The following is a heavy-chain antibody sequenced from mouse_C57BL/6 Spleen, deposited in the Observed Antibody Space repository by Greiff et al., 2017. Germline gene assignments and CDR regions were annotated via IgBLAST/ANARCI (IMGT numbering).Heavy chain of an antibody. CDR2: IDPSDSET. Sequence: QVQLQQPGAELVRPGSSVKLSCKASGYTFTSYWMHWVKQRPIQGLEWIGNIDPSDSETHYNQKFKDKATLTVDKSSSTAYMQLSSLTSEDSAVYYCARRDYYGSSYPFDYWGQGTTLTVSS. V-gene: IGHV1-52*01. CDR3: ARRDYYGSSYPFDY. CDR1: GYTFTSYW. D-gene: IGHD1-1*01. J-gene: IGHJ2*01.